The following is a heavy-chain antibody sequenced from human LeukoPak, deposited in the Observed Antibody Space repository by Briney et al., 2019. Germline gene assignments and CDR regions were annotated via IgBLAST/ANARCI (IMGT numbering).Heavy chain of an antibody. D-gene: IGHD6-13*01. CDR2: IYSSGRY. CDR1: GGSFSSCSFY. J-gene: IGHJ4*02. Sequence: PSQTLSLTCTASGGSFSSCSFYWSRMPQPTGQGLVWIGRIYSSGRYNSNPSLKSRVTISVDTTKNQLSLKLSSVTAADTAVYYCARGHHIAAAGRHPIAYSDYWGQGTLVSVSS. V-gene: IGHV4-61*02. CDR3: ARGHHIAAAGRHPIAYSDY.